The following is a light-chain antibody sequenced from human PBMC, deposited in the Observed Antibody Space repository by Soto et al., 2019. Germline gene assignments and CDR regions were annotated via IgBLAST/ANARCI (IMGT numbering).Light chain of an antibody. CDR3: QQRSDWPIT. V-gene: IGKV3-11*01. CDR2: DAS. CDR1: QSVSSY. Sequence: DIVLTQSPATLSLSPGERATLSCRASQSVSSYLAWYQQKPGQAPRLLIYDASNRATGFPARFSGSGSGTDFTLTISSLEPEDFAVYYCQQRSDWPITFGQGTRLEIK. J-gene: IGKJ5*01.